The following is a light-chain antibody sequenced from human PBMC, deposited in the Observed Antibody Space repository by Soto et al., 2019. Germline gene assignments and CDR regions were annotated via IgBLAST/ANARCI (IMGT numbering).Light chain of an antibody. J-gene: IGLJ1*01. CDR1: SSDFGGYNY. CDR3: SSYTTSNSRQIV. Sequence: QSVLTQPASVSGSPGQSITIPCTGKSSDFGGYNYVSWYQHHPGKAPKLLIYDVSNRPSGVSNRFSGSKSDNTASLTISGLQPEDEADYYCSSYTTSNSRQIVFGTGTKVTVL. CDR2: DVS. V-gene: IGLV2-14*03.